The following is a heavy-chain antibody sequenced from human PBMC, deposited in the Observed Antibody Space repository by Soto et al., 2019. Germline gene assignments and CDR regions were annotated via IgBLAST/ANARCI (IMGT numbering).Heavy chain of an antibody. CDR2: ISAYNGNT. D-gene: IGHD3-22*01. J-gene: IGHJ4*02. CDR3: ARGRYYDSSGYYSFDY. CDR1: GYTFTSYG. V-gene: IGHV1-18*01. Sequence: ASVKVSCKASGYTFTSYGISWVRQAPGQGLEWMGWISAYNGNTNYAQKLQGRVTMTTDTSTSTAYMELRSLRSDDTAVYYCARGRYYDSSGYYSFDYWCQGTLVTVSS.